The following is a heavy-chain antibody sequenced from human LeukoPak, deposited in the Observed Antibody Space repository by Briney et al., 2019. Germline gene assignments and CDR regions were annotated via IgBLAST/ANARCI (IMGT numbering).Heavy chain of an antibody. V-gene: IGHV3-23*01. CDR3: AKPISGWYEGDYYFDY. J-gene: IGHJ4*02. CDR2: ISGSGGST. Sequence: GGSLGLSCAASGFTFSSYAMSWVRQAPGKGLEWVSAISGSGGSTYYADSVKGRFTISRDNSKNTLYLQMNSLRAEDTAVYYCAKPISGWYEGDYYFDYWGQGTLVTVSS. CDR1: GFTFSSYA. D-gene: IGHD6-19*01.